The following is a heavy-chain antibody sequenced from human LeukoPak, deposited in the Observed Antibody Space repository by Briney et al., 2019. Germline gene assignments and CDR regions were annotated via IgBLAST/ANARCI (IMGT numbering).Heavy chain of an antibody. CDR2: IYYTGNT. J-gene: IGHJ5*02. Sequence: SETLSLTCTVSGVSISTRTYYWAWIRQPPGKGREWIGSIYYTGNTNYNPALKSRVTISVDTSKNQSSLKVTSVTAADTAVYYCARQGDTSSWYNWFDPWGQGTLVTVST. CDR3: ARQGDTSSWYNWFDP. CDR1: GVSISTRTYY. V-gene: IGHV4-39*01. D-gene: IGHD6-13*01.